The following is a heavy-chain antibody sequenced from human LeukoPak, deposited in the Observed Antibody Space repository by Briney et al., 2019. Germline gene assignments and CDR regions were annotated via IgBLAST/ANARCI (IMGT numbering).Heavy chain of an antibody. CDR3: ARGLTAGLSNYYFDY. J-gene: IGHJ4*02. CDR1: GFTFSSYA. Sequence: PGRSLRLSCAASGFTFSSYAMHWVRQAPGKGLEWVAVISYDGSNKYYADSVKGRFTISRDNSKNTLYLQMNSLRAEDTAVYYCARGLTAGLSNYYFDYWGQGTLVTVSS. D-gene: IGHD6-19*01. V-gene: IGHV3-30-3*01. CDR2: ISYDGSNK.